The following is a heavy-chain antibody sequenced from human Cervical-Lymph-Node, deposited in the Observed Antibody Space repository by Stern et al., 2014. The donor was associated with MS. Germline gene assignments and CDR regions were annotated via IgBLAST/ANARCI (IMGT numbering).Heavy chain of an antibody. V-gene: IGHV3-30*18. Sequence: QVQLVESGGGVVQPGRSLRLSCAGSGFTFSTYGMHWVRQAPGKGLEWVALISHDGSKKYYVDSVKGRFPISRDNSKNTMYVHMNSLRDEDTAVYYCAKDRGSGWSLDYWGQGTLVIVSS. CDR1: GFTFSTYG. CDR3: AKDRGSGWSLDY. CDR2: ISHDGSKK. J-gene: IGHJ4*02. D-gene: IGHD6-19*01.